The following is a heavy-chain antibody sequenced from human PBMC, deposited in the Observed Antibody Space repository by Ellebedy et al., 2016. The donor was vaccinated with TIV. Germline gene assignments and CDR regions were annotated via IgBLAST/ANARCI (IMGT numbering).Heavy chain of an antibody. J-gene: IGHJ5*02. D-gene: IGHD3-10*01. V-gene: IGHV3-7*03. Sequence: GESLKISCEASGFRFSSYWMSWVRQAPGKGLEWVANIKQDGSEKYYVDSVKGRFTISRDNAKNSVYLQMNSLRAEDTAVYYCARSRGWFDPWGQGTLVTVSS. CDR3: ARSRGWFDP. CDR1: GFRFSSYW. CDR2: IKQDGSEK.